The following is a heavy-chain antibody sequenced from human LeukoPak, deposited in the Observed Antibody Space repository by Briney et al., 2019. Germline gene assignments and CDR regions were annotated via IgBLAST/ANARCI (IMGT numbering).Heavy chain of an antibody. CDR1: GFTVSSNY. J-gene: IGHJ4*02. V-gene: IGHV3-66*02. Sequence: PGGSLRLSCAASGFTVSSNYMSWVRQAPGKGLEWVSVIYSGGSTYYADSVKGRFTISRDNSKNTLYLQMNSLRAEDTAVYYCAKDESDYYGSGSYMFYWGQGTLVTVSS. D-gene: IGHD3-10*01. CDR2: IYSGGST. CDR3: AKDESDYYGSGSYMFY.